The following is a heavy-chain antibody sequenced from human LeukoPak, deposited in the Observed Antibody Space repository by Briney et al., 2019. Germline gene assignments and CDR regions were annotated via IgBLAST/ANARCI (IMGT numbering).Heavy chain of an antibody. CDR1: GFRFTAAW. Sequence: GGSLRLSCAASGFRFTAAWVSWGRQAPGKGPGGVGRIKSRGGGETTDYAAPVTGRITTSRDDSQNPLYLQINGLKIEDTGVYYCAWQTKYDFWRMDYWGLGTLVTVSS. CDR2: IKSRGGGETT. J-gene: IGHJ4*02. D-gene: IGHD3-3*01. V-gene: IGHV3-15*01. CDR3: AWQTKYDFWRMDY.